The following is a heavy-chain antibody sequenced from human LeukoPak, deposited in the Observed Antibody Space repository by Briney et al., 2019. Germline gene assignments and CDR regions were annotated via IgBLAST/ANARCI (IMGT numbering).Heavy chain of an antibody. CDR1: GFTFSSYA. J-gene: IGHJ4*02. CDR3: AKELPYSSGWYEAILESGFDY. D-gene: IGHD6-19*01. Sequence: GGSLRLSCAASGFTFSSYAMSWVRQAPGKGLEWVSAISGRGGSTYYADSVKGRFTISRDNSKNTLYLQMNSLRAEDTAVYYCAKELPYSSGWYEAILESGFDYWGQGTLVTVSS. V-gene: IGHV3-23*01. CDR2: ISGRGGST.